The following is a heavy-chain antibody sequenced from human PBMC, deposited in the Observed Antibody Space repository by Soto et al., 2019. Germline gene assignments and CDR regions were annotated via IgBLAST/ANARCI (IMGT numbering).Heavy chain of an antibody. D-gene: IGHD1-26*01. Sequence: QVQLVESGGGVVQPGRSLRLSCAASGFTFSSYGMHWVRQAPGKGLEWVAVISYDGTNKFYVDSVKGRFTISRDNSKNPLYLQMNSLSTEDTAVFYCAKGHSGSYRLFDYWGQGTLVTVSS. J-gene: IGHJ4*02. V-gene: IGHV3-30*18. CDR2: ISYDGTNK. CDR1: GFTFSSYG. CDR3: AKGHSGSYRLFDY.